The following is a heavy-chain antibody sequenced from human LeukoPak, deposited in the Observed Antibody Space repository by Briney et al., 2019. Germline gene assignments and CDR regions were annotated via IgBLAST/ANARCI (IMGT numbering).Heavy chain of an antibody. CDR1: GGTFSSYA. CDR2: IIPIFGTA. V-gene: IGHV1-69*05. CDR3: ARDIGGGDAFDI. Sequence: GASVKVSCKASGGTFSSYAISWVRQAPGQGLEWMGGIIPIFGTANYAQKFQGRVTITTDESTSTAYMELSSLRSEDTAVYYCARDIGGGDAFDIWGQGTTVTVSS. J-gene: IGHJ3*02. D-gene: IGHD3-16*01.